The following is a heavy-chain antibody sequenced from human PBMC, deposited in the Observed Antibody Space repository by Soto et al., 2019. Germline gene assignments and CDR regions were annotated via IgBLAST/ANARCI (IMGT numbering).Heavy chain of an antibody. D-gene: IGHD3-3*01. Sequence: QITLNESGPPVVRPTETLTLTCRFSGFSLTTSGVGVGWIRQSPGKAPEWLALMYWDDDKRYSASLKSRLTITKDTSKSQVVLTVSHLDPTDTATYYCAHRVLRTVFGLVTTTAIYFDFWGQGTPVAVSS. CDR2: MYWDDDK. CDR1: GFSLTTSGVG. V-gene: IGHV2-5*02. CDR3: AHRVLRTVFGLVTTTAIYFDF. J-gene: IGHJ4*02.